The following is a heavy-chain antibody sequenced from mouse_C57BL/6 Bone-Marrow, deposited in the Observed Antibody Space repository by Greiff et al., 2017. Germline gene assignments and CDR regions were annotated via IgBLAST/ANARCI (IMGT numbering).Heavy chain of an antibody. CDR3: ARIDTFYGSSWGYFDV. J-gene: IGHJ1*03. CDR1: GFTFSSYT. Sequence: EVKVEESGGGLVKPGGSLKLSCAASGFTFSSYTMSWVRQTPEKRLEWVATISGGGGNTYYPDSVKGRFTISRDNAKNTLYLQMSSLRSEDTALYYCARIDTFYGSSWGYFDVWGTGTTVTVSS. D-gene: IGHD1-1*01. V-gene: IGHV5-9*01. CDR2: ISGGGGNT.